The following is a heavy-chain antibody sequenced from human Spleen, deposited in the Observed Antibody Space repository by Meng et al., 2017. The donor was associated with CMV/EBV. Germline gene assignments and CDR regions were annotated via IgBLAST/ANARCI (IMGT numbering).Heavy chain of an antibody. CDR3: ARHERGYCSSTSCFNPNWFDP. Sequence: SSYYWGWIRQPPGKGLEWIGSIYYSGSTYYNPSLKSRVTISVDTSKNQFSLKLSSVTAADTAVYYCARHERGYCSSTSCFNPNWFDPWGQGTLVTVSS. CDR2: IYYSGST. V-gene: IGHV4-39*01. D-gene: IGHD2-2*01. CDR1: SSYY. J-gene: IGHJ5*02.